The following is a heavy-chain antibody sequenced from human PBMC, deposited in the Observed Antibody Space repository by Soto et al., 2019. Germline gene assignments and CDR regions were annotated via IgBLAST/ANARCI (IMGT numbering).Heavy chain of an antibody. D-gene: IGHD2-2*01. CDR2: IWYDGSKK. CDR1: GFTFSNFG. V-gene: IGHV3-33*01. J-gene: IGHJ4*02. Sequence: PGGSLRLSCKTSGFTFSNFGMHWVRQAPGKGLEWVAAIWYDGSKKYYGDSVKGRVSISRDPSKKTVHLQMSSLRAEDTALYYCARDYCSTSSCYDNWGQGTLVTVSS. CDR3: ARDYCSTSSCYDN.